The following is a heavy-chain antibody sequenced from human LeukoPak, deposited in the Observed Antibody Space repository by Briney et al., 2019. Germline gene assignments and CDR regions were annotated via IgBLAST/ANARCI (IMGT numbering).Heavy chain of an antibody. CDR3: AKHGPGGTDFFDY. D-gene: IGHD2-8*02. Sequence: GGSLRLSCAASGFAFSSYSMNWVRQAPGKGLEWVSVIGGSGGTTYYADSVKGRFTISRDNSKNTLYLQMNSLRAEDTAVYYCAKHGPGGTDFFDYWGQGTLVTVSS. V-gene: IGHV3-23*01. CDR1: GFAFSSYS. CDR2: IGGSGGTT. J-gene: IGHJ4*02.